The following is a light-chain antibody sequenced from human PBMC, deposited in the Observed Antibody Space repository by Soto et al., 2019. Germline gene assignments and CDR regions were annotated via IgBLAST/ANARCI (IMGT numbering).Light chain of an antibody. CDR2: TTS. Sequence: DVQMTQSPSAVSASVGDRVNITCRASRGISNYLAWFQQKPGKVPKRLIYTTSTLQSGVPSRFSGSRSGTEFTLTISSLQPEDIATYYCLQHNSYPRTFGGGTKVDIK. V-gene: IGKV1-17*03. J-gene: IGKJ4*01. CDR3: LQHNSYPRT. CDR1: RGISNY.